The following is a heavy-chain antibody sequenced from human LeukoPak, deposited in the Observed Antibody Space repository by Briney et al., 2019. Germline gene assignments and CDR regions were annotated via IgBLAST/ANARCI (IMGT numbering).Heavy chain of an antibody. Sequence: GGSLRLSCAASGFTFISYEMNWVRQAPGKGLEWVSYISSSSSTIYYADSVKGRFTISRDNAKNSLYLQMNSLRAEDTAVYYCARDLGEPYDYWGQGTLVTVSS. D-gene: IGHD3-16*01. CDR2: ISSSSSTI. CDR1: GFTFISYE. V-gene: IGHV3-48*01. J-gene: IGHJ4*02. CDR3: ARDLGEPYDY.